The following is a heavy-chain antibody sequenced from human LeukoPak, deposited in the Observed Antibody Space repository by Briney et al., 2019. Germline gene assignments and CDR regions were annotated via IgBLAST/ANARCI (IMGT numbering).Heavy chain of an antibody. V-gene: IGHV3-23*01. Sequence: GGSLRLSCVASGFTFSTYAMSWVRQAPGKGLEWVSGISDSGDNIYDADSVKGRFTISRDNSKNTLYLQMNSLRAEDTAVYYCAKSREWLPTGGAFDIWGQGTMVTVSS. CDR3: AKSREWLPTGGAFDI. J-gene: IGHJ3*02. D-gene: IGHD3-3*01. CDR2: ISDSGDNI. CDR1: GFTFSTYA.